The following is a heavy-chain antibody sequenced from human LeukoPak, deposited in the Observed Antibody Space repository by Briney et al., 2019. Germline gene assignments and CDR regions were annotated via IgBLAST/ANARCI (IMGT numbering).Heavy chain of an antibody. CDR2: IYYSGST. CDR3: ARAGSSGWYGVYYFDY. V-gene: IGHV4-59*12. CDR1: GGSISSYF. Sequence: SETLSLTCTVSGGSISSYFWSWIRQPPGKGLEWIGYIYYSGSTNYNPSLKSRVTISVDTSKNQFSLKLSSVTAADTAVYYCARAGSSGWYGVYYFDYWGQGTLVTVSS. D-gene: IGHD6-19*01. J-gene: IGHJ4*02.